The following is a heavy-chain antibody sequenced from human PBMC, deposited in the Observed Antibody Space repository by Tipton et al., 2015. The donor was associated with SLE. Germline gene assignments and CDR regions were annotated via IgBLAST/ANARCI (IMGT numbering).Heavy chain of an antibody. CDR3: ARETRVDATFSKYNRFDT. V-gene: IGHV4-4*09. CDR2: IYTSGTT. Sequence: LRLSCTVSGGSISSFYWSWIRQPPGKGLEWIGYIYTSGTTNYNPSLKSRVTISVDTSKNHLSLRLTSVTAADTAVYYCARETRVDATFSKYNRFDTWGQGVLVSVSS. CDR1: GGSISSFY. D-gene: IGHD1-26*01. J-gene: IGHJ5*02.